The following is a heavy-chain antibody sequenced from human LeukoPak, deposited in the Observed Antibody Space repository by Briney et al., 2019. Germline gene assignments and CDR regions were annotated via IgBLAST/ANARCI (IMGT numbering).Heavy chain of an antibody. J-gene: IGHJ6*03. CDR1: GFTFSSYG. CDR3: AKDSDFWSAFNSYYYMDV. Sequence: PGGSLRLSCAASGFTFSSYGMHWVRQAPGKGLEWVAVISYDGSNKYYADSVKGRFTISRDNSKNTLYLQMNSLRAEDTAVYYCAKDSDFWSAFNSYYYMDVWGQGTTVTVSS. CDR2: ISYDGSNK. V-gene: IGHV3-30*18. D-gene: IGHD3-3*01.